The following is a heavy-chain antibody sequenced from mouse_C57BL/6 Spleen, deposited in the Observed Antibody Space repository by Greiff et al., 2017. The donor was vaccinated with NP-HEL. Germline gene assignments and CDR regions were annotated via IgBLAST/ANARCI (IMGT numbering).Heavy chain of an antibody. CDR2: FYPGSGSI. D-gene: IGHD1-1*01. V-gene: IGHV1-62-2*01. CDR3: ARHEGRGIYYYGSSLAWFAY. CDR1: GYTFTEYT. Sequence: QVQLQQSGAELVKPGASVKLSCKASGYTFTEYTIHWVKQRSGQGLEWIGWFYPGSGSIKYNEKFKDKATLTADKSSSTVYMELSRLTSEDSAVYFGARHEGRGIYYYGSSLAWFAYWGQGTLVTVSA. J-gene: IGHJ3*01.